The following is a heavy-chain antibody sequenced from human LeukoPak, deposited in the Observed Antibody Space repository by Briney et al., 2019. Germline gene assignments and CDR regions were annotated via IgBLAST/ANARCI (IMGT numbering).Heavy chain of an antibody. CDR1: GFTFSDYY. Sequence: PGGSLRLSCAASGFTFSDYYMSWIRQAPGKGLEWVSYISSGSSYTNYADSVKGRFTISRDNAKNSLYLQMNSLRAEDTAVYYCARDSDSSSWYDRDYYYYYGMDVWGKGTTVTVSS. J-gene: IGHJ6*04. CDR3: ARDSDSSSWYDRDYYYYYGMDV. CDR2: ISSGSSYT. V-gene: IGHV3-11*06. D-gene: IGHD6-13*01.